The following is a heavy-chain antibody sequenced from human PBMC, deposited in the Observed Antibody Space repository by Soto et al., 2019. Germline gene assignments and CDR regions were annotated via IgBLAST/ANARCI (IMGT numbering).Heavy chain of an antibody. J-gene: IGHJ5*01. CDR2: IWHDGGRQ. D-gene: IGHD3-22*01. V-gene: IGHV3-33*01. Sequence: QVHLVESGGGMVQPGGSLRLSCVASGFSYGGYGMHWVRQAPGKGLEWVAVIWHDGGRQYYADSVKGRFTVSRDNAKNTLYLQMNRLRAEDTAVYYCARDLTSGYTDSWGQGTLVIVSS. CDR3: ARDLTSGYTDS. CDR1: GFSYGGYG.